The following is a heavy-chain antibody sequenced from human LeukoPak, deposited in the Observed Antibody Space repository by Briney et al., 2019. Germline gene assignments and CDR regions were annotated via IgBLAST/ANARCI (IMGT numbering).Heavy chain of an antibody. D-gene: IGHD5/OR15-5a*01. CDR2: VYYSGST. J-gene: IGHJ4*02. V-gene: IGHV4-59*01. CDR1: RGSIGSDY. CDR3: TTDGGDMTPTTGFVY. Sequence: SETLSLTCTVTRGSIGSDYWSWSRGPPGKGLEWIGYVYYSGSTNYNPSLKSRVTISVDTYKNQLSLKLTSVTAPDTGVSRSTTDGGDMTPTTGFVYWGQGTLVTVSS.